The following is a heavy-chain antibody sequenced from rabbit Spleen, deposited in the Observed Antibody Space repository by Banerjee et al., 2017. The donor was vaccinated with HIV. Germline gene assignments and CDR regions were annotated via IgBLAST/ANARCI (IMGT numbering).Heavy chain of an antibody. V-gene: IGHV1S45*01. J-gene: IGHJ4*01. Sequence: QEQLEESGGDLVKPEGSLTLTCTASGFSFSNTYYMCWVRQAPGKGLEWITCIYVGSSADTYYASWAKGRFTVSKASSTTVTLQITSLTAADTATYFCARVSSSTAPLWGQGTLVTVS. D-gene: IGHD1-1*01. CDR1: GFSFSNTYY. CDR2: IYVGSSADT. CDR3: ARVSSSTAPL.